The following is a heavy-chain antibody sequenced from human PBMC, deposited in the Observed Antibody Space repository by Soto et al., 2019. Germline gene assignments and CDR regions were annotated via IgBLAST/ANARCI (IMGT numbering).Heavy chain of an antibody. Sequence: LTCAVYGGSFSGYYWSWIRQPPGKGLEWIGEINHSGSTNYNPSLKSRVTISVDTSKNQFSLKLSSVTAADTAVYYCARGAVVVAANTYYFDYWGQGTLVTVSS. CDR1: GGSFSGYY. D-gene: IGHD2-15*01. CDR2: INHSGST. V-gene: IGHV4-34*01. CDR3: ARGAVVVAANTYYFDY. J-gene: IGHJ4*02.